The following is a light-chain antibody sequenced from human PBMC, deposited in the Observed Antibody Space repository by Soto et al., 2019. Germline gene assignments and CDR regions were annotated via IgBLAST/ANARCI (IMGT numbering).Light chain of an antibody. V-gene: IGLV2-14*01. CDR1: SSDIGHYNY. CDR3: SSYTSSTTPYV. Sequence: QSVLTQPASVSGSPGQSITISCTGTSSDIGHYNYVSWYQHHPGRAPKFLIYDVSNRPSGVSNRFSGSKSGNTASLTISALQAEDEADYYCSSYTSSTTPYVFGTGTKLTVL. CDR2: DVS. J-gene: IGLJ1*01.